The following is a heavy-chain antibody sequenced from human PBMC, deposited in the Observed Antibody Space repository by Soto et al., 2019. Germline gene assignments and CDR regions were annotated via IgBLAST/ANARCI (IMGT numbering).Heavy chain of an antibody. CDR3: ARRGSGSYYDY. CDR2: ISGSGGST. J-gene: IGHJ4*02. CDR1: GFTFSSYA. Sequence: GSRRVSCAASGFTFSSYAMRWVRQAPVKGLEWVSAISGSGGSTYYADSVKGRLTISRDNSKNTLYLQMNSLRAEDTAVYYCARRGSGSYYDYWGQGTLVTVSS. V-gene: IGHV3-23*01. D-gene: IGHD1-26*01.